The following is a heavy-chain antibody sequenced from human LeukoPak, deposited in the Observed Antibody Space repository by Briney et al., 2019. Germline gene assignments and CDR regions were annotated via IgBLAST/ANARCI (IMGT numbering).Heavy chain of an antibody. J-gene: IGHJ4*02. D-gene: IGHD6-13*01. CDR1: GYTFTTYG. CDR2: ISGYNGNT. Sequence: ASVKVSCKTSGYTFTTYGILWVRQAPGQGLEWMGWISGYNGNTNFARKLQGRVTMTTDTSTSTAYMELRSLRSDDKAVYYCARVGYQQSPTSLFDYWGQGTLVTVSS. V-gene: IGHV1-18*01. CDR3: ARVGYQQSPTSLFDY.